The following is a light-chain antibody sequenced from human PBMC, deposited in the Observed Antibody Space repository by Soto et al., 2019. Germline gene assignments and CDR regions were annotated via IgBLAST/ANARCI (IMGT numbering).Light chain of an antibody. Sequence: NVLTQSPDTLSLSPEETATLYCRASQSVRSERLAWYQHKRGQAPRLVIFDASSRATGIPERFSGSGSGTDFTLTITRLEPEDFAVYLCQQYDVSPIPFGLGRRLEIK. J-gene: IGKJ5*01. CDR1: QSVRSER. CDR2: DAS. CDR3: QQYDVSPIP. V-gene: IGKV3-20*01.